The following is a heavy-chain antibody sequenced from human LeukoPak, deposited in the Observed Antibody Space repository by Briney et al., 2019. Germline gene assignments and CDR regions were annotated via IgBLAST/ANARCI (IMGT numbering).Heavy chain of an antibody. CDR1: GGTFSSYA. V-gene: IGHV1-69*04. CDR3: ARMVDSSGPDIDH. CDR2: IIPIFGIA. D-gene: IGHD3-22*01. Sequence: GASVKVSCKASGGTFSSYAISWVRQAPGQGLEWMGRIIPIFGIANYAQKFQGRVTITADKSTSTAYMELSSLRSEDTAVYYCARMVDSSGPDIDHWGQGTLVTVSS. J-gene: IGHJ4*02.